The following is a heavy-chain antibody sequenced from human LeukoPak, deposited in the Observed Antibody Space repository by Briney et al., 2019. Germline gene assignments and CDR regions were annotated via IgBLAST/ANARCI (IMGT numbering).Heavy chain of an antibody. CDR1: GFIFSSYW. J-gene: IGHJ4*02. D-gene: IGHD2-2*01. Sequence: GGSLRLSCAASGFIFSSYWMHWVRQAPGKGLVWVSRIDTDGSSTVYADSVKGRFTISRDNSENTLFLQMGSLRADDMAVYYCARWGSTSCYDYWGQGTLVTVSS. CDR2: IDTDGSST. V-gene: IGHV3-74*01. CDR3: ARWGSTSCYDY.